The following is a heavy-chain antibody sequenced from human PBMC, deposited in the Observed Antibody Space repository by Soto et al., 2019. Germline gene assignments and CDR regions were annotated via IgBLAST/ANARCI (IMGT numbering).Heavy chain of an antibody. CDR1: GYTFTSYG. CDR3: ARDGAVTMVRGVISNWFDP. V-gene: IGHV1-18*04. J-gene: IGHJ5*02. Sequence: QVQLLQSGAEVKKPGASVKVSCKASGYTFTSYGISWVRQAPGQGLEWMGWISAYNGNTNYAQKLQGRVTMTTDTSTSTAYMELRSLRSDDTAVYYCARDGAVTMVRGVISNWFDPWGQGTLVTVSS. CDR2: ISAYNGNT. D-gene: IGHD3-10*01.